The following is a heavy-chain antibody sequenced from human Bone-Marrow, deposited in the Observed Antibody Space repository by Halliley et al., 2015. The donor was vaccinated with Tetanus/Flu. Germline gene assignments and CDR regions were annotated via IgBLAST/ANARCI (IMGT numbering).Heavy chain of an antibody. V-gene: IGHV4-39*01. Sequence: EWIGSIFYTGKTYYTPSLKSRITLSVDTSKNQFALNLTSVSPTDTATYYCARLARGPSVWEADWGQGSLVIVSS. D-gene: IGHD1-26*01. CDR2: IFYTGKT. CDR3: ARLARGPSVWEAD. J-gene: IGHJ4*02.